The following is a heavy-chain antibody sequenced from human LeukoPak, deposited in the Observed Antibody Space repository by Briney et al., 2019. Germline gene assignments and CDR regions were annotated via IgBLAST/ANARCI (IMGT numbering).Heavy chain of an antibody. Sequence: ASVKASCKASGYTFTSYDINWVRQATGQGLEWMGWMNPNSGNTGYAQKFQGRVTMTRNTSISTAYMELSSLRSEDTAVYYCARGAFSSSWNYRYGMDVWGQGTTVTVSS. J-gene: IGHJ6*02. D-gene: IGHD6-13*01. V-gene: IGHV1-8*01. CDR2: MNPNSGNT. CDR3: ARGAFSSSWNYRYGMDV. CDR1: GYTFTSYD.